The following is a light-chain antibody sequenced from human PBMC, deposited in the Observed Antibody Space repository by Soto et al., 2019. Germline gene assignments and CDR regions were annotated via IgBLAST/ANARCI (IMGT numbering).Light chain of an antibody. V-gene: IGLV2-14*01. J-gene: IGLJ1*01. Sequence: CVLKHPASVSGSPRQSIPLSCPGTSGDIGSYNRVSLYQQHPGKAPNLIIYEVTDRPSGVSNRFSGSKSGNRASLTISGLQAEDEADYYCSSYTSSSTRVFGTGNKVTV. CDR1: SGDIGSYNR. CDR3: SSYTSSSTRV. CDR2: EVT.